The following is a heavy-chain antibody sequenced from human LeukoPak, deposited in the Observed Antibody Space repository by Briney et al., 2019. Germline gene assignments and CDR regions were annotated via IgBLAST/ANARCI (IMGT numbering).Heavy chain of an antibody. Sequence: GSLRLSCSASGFTFSTYWMSWVRQPPGKGLEWIGSIYYSGSTYYNPSLKSRVTISVDTSKNQFSLKLSSVTAADTAVYYCARHIRPRGYSGYGGIFDYWGQGTLVTVSS. J-gene: IGHJ4*02. CDR3: ARHIRPRGYSGYGGIFDY. D-gene: IGHD5-12*01. CDR1: GFTFSTYW. CDR2: IYYSGST. V-gene: IGHV4-39*01.